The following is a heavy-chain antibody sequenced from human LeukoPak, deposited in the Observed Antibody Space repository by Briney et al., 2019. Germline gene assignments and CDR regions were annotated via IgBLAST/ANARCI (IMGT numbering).Heavy chain of an antibody. Sequence: PSETLSLTCTVSGGSLSTYYWSWIRQPPGKGLEWIGYIYYSGNSNYNPSLKSRVTMSLDTSKNQFSLKLNSVTAADTAVYYCARGSGRNGEPFDYWGQGTLVTVSS. CDR1: GGSLSTYY. CDR2: IYYSGNS. J-gene: IGHJ4*02. CDR3: ARGSGRNGEPFDY. V-gene: IGHV4-59*12. D-gene: IGHD1-14*01.